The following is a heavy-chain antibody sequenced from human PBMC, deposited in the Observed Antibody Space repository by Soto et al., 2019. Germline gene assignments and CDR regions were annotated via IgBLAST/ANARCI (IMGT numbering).Heavy chain of an antibody. CDR3: ARDARGGSSFDY. D-gene: IGHD1-26*01. CDR2: IIPIFGTA. Sequence: SVKVSCKASGGTFSSYAISWVRQAPGQGLEWMGGIIPIFGTANYAQKFQGRVTITADESTRTAYMELSSLRSEDTAVYYCARDARGGSSFDYWGQGTLVTVSS. CDR1: GGTFSSYA. V-gene: IGHV1-69*13. J-gene: IGHJ4*02.